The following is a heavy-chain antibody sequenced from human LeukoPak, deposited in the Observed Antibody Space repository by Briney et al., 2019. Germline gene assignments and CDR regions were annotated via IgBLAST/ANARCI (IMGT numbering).Heavy chain of an antibody. J-gene: IGHJ5*02. V-gene: IGHV3-30*02. CDR1: GFTFSSYG. Sequence: GGSLRLSCAASGFTFSSYGMHWVRQAPGKGLEWVAFIRYDGSNKYYADSVKGRFTISRDNSKNTLYLQMNSLRAEDTAVYYCAREALYYDILTGYSVYNWFDPWGQGTLVTVSS. D-gene: IGHD3-9*01. CDR2: IRYDGSNK. CDR3: AREALYYDILTGYSVYNWFDP.